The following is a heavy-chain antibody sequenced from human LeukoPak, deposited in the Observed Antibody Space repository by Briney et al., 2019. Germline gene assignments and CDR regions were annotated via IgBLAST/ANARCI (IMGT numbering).Heavy chain of an antibody. Sequence: GGSLRLSCAASGFTFSDYWMSWVRQAPGKGLEWVANIKQDGSEKYYVDSVKGRFTISRDNAKNSLYLQMNSLRAEDTAVYYCARARNQQRKEVWFDYWGQGTLVTVSS. CDR2: IKQDGSEK. CDR3: ARARNQQRKEVWFDY. J-gene: IGHJ4*02. CDR1: GFTFSDYW. D-gene: IGHD1-14*01. V-gene: IGHV3-7*01.